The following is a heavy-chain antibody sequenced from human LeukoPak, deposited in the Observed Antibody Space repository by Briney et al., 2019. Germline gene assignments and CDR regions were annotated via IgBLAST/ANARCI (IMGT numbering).Heavy chain of an antibody. CDR2: IGGTDGTT. Sequence: GGSLRLSCAASGFTFSISAMTWVRQAPGKGLEWVSAIGGTDGTTYYAGSVKGRFTISRDNSKNTLSLQMNSLRADDTAIYYCAKTLYPHYFDYWGQGTLVTVSS. V-gene: IGHV3-23*01. D-gene: IGHD5/OR15-5a*01. CDR1: GFTFSISA. J-gene: IGHJ4*02. CDR3: AKTLYPHYFDY.